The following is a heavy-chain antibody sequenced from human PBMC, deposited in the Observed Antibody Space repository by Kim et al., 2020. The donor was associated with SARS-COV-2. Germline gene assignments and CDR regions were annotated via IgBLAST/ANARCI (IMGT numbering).Heavy chain of an antibody. CDR1: GGTFSSYA. J-gene: IGHJ2*01. CDR3: ASLADSSTLFDL. V-gene: IGHV1-69*13. D-gene: IGHD6-13*01. CDR2: IIPIFGTA. Sequence: SVKVSCKASGGTFSSYAISWVRQAPGQGLEWMGGIIPIFGTANYAQKFQGRVTITADESTSTAYMELSSLRSEDTAVYYCASLADSSTLFDLWGRGTLVTVSS.